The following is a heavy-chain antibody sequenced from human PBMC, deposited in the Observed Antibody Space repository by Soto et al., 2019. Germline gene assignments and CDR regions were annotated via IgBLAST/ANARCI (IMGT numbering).Heavy chain of an antibody. V-gene: IGHV1-58*01. Sequence: QMQLVQSGPEVKKPGTSVKVSCKASGFTFTSSAVQWVRQARGQRLEWIGWIVVGSGNTNYAQKFQERVTITRDMSTSTASMELSSLRSEDTAVYYCAAAPSAAGEAFDYWGQGTLVTVSS. CDR2: IVVGSGNT. D-gene: IGHD6-25*01. CDR1: GFTFTSSA. J-gene: IGHJ4*02. CDR3: AAAPSAAGEAFDY.